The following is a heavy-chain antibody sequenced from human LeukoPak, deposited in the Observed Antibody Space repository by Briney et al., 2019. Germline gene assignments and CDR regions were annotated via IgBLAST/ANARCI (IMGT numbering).Heavy chain of an antibody. CDR2: SSGYNGNT. CDR3: ARGNYCSGGSCYDGAFDY. V-gene: IGHV1-18*01. Sequence: ASVKVSCKASGYTFTSYGISWVRQAPGQGLEWMGWSSGYNGNTNYAQKLQGRVTMTIDTSTSTAYMELRSLRSDDTAVYYCARGNYCSGGSCYDGAFDYWGQGTLVTVSS. CDR1: GYTFTSYG. J-gene: IGHJ4*02. D-gene: IGHD2-15*01.